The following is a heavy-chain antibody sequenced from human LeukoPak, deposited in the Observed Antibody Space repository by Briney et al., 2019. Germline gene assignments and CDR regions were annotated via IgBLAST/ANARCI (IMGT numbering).Heavy chain of an antibody. CDR2: ISGGAGIT. CDR3: ARDREYPNAVFDI. V-gene: IGHV3-23*01. Sequence: GGTLRLSCAASGFTFSTYAISWVRQAPGRGRERVSAISGGAGITWYADTVQGRLNISGDTSKNRLFLQINSLREDDTAVYYCARDREYPNAVFDIWGQGTMVTVSS. D-gene: IGHD2/OR15-2a*01. J-gene: IGHJ3*02. CDR1: GFTFSTYA.